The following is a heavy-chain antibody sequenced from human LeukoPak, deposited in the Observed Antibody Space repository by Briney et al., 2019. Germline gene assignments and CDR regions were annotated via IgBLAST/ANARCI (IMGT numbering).Heavy chain of an antibody. CDR1: GYSISSGYY. V-gene: IGHV4-38-2*02. CDR3: TRHKLGYCSGGSCYNYYYMDV. Sequence: SETLSLTCTVSGYSISSGYYWDWIRQSPGKGLEWIGSIYHSGSTYYNPSMKSRVTISVDTSKNRFSLKLSSVTAADTAVYYCTRHKLGYCSGGSCYNYYYMDVWGKGTTVTVSS. CDR2: IYHSGST. J-gene: IGHJ6*03. D-gene: IGHD2-15*01.